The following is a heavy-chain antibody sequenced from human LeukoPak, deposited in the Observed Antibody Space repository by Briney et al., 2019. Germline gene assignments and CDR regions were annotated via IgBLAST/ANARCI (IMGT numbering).Heavy chain of an antibody. D-gene: IGHD6-6*01. CDR1: GGSISSYY. Sequence: LSLTCTVSGGSISSYYWSWIRQAPGKGLEWVSYISSSGSTIYYADSVKGRFTISRDNAKNSLYLQMNSLRAEDTAVYYCARRWQLVLGYWGQGTLVTVSS. V-gene: IGHV3-11*04. J-gene: IGHJ4*02. CDR2: ISSSGSTI. CDR3: ARRWQLVLGY.